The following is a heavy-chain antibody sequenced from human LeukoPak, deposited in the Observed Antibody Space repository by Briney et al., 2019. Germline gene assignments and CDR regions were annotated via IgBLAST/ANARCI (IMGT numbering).Heavy chain of an antibody. V-gene: IGHV5-51*01. D-gene: IGHD2-21*01. J-gene: IGHJ4*02. CDR3: ARYQRGYCGGGCYSRYFDY. CDR1: GYSFTSYW. Sequence: GESLKISCKGSGYSFTSYWIGWVRQMPGKGLEWMGIIYPGDSDTRYSPSFQGQVTISADKSISTAYLQWSSLKASDTAMYYCARYQRGYCGGGCYSRYFDYWGQGTLVTVSS. CDR2: IYPGDSDT.